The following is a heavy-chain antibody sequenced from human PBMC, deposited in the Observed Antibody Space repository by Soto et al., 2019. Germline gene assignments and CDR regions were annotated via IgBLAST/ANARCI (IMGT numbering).Heavy chain of an antibody. D-gene: IGHD2-2*01. Sequence: SETPSLTCTVSSASINSGGYYWGWISQHPGKGLEWIGYIYYSGSTYYNPSLKSRVAISVDTSKNQFSLKLSSVTAADTAVYYCARHVPYCSDTSHCAYGMDVWGQGTAVTVSS. CDR2: IYYSGST. CDR3: ARHVPYCSDTSHCAYGMDV. J-gene: IGHJ6*02. V-gene: IGHV4-31*03. CDR1: SASINSGGYY.